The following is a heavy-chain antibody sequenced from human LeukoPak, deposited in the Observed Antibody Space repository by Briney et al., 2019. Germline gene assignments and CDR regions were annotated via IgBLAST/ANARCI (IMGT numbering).Heavy chain of an antibody. Sequence: KPSETLSLTCTVSGGSMSRYYWSWIRQPPGKGLEWLGYIFYSGGTHYNPSLKSRVTISVDTSKNQFSLKLSSVTAADTAVYYCARVRLGETDPWGQGTLVTVSS. J-gene: IGHJ5*02. CDR1: GGSMSRYY. CDR2: IFYSGGT. CDR3: ARVRLGETDP. V-gene: IGHV4-59*12. D-gene: IGHD3-10*01.